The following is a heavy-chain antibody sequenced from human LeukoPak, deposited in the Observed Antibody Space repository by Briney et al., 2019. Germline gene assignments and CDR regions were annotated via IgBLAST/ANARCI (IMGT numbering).Heavy chain of an antibody. CDR1: GGSFSNYY. CDR3: ARTTEGYCSGGSCYYYYYYMDV. J-gene: IGHJ6*03. Sequence: SETLSLTCAVYGGSFSNYYWSWIRQPPGKGLEWIGEINHSGSTHYNPSLKSRVIISLDTSKNQFSLKLRFVTPADTAVYYCARTTEGYCSGGSCYYYYYYMDVWGKGTTVTVSS. V-gene: IGHV4-34*01. D-gene: IGHD2-15*01. CDR2: INHSGST.